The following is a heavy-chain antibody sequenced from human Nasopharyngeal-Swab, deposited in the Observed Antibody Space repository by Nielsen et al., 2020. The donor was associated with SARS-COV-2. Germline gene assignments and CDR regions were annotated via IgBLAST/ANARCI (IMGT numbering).Heavy chain of an antibody. J-gene: IGHJ5*02. D-gene: IGHD6-19*01. Sequence: WIRQPPGKGLEWNGSIYHSGSTYYNPSLKSRVTISVDTSKNQFSLKLSSVTAADTAVYYCARHKLSGIAVAGAAVNWFDPWGQGTLVTVSS. V-gene: IGHV4-39*01. CDR3: ARHKLSGIAVAGAAVNWFDP. CDR2: IYHSGST.